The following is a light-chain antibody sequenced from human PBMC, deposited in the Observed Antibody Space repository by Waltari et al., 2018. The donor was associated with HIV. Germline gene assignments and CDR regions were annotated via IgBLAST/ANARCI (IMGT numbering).Light chain of an antibody. CDR3: QSYDSSLSGVV. Sequence: QSVLTQPPSVSGAPGQRVTISCPGGSSHIGAGYDVHWYQQLPGTAPKLLTYGNANRPSGVPDRFSGSKSGTSASLAITGLQAEDESDYYCQSYDSSLSGVVFGGGTKLTVL. CDR1: SSHIGAGYD. CDR2: GNA. J-gene: IGLJ2*01. V-gene: IGLV1-40*01.